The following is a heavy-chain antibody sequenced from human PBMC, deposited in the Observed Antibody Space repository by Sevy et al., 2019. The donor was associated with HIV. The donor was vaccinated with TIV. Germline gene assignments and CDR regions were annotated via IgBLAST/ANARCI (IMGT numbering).Heavy chain of an antibody. J-gene: IGHJ4*02. Sequence: GGSRRLSCAASGFTFSSYVMHWVRQAPGKGLEWVALIWDDGSDKYYADSVKGRFTISRDNSKNMLYLQMNSLRPEDTALYYCARDLVGATSDWGQGTLVTVSS. D-gene: IGHD1-26*01. CDR1: GFTFSSYV. CDR3: ARDLVGATSD. V-gene: IGHV3-30*04. CDR2: IWDDGSDK.